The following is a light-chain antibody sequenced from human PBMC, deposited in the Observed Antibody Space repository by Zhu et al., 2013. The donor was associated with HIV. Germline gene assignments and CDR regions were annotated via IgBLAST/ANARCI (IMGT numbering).Light chain of an antibody. CDR1: ESVSSAY. CDR3: QHFGTSRT. J-gene: IGKJ1*01. CDR2: AAS. Sequence: EIVLTQSPDTLSLSPGEGVALSCRASESVSSAYLAWYQQRPGQPPRVLIYAASTRATGVPDRFSGSGSGTDFTLAISRLEPEDFAVYYCQHFGTSRTFGQGTNV. V-gene: IGKV3-20*01.